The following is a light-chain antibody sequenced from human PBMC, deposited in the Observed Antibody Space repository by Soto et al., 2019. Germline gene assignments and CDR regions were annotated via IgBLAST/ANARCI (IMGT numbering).Light chain of an antibody. CDR3: SSYTSSSTPWV. CDR1: SNDVGCYNY. Sequence: QSVLTQPASVSGSPGQSITISCTGTSNDVGCYNYVSWYQQFSGKAPKILIYDVTNRPSGVSDRFSGSKSGNTASLTISGLQAEDEADYSCSSYTSSSTPWVFGTGTKVTVL. V-gene: IGLV2-14*01. CDR2: DVT. J-gene: IGLJ1*01.